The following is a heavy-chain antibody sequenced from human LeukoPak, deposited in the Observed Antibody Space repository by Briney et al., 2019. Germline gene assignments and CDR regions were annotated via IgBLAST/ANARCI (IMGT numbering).Heavy chain of an antibody. J-gene: IGHJ6*03. V-gene: IGHV4-39*07. D-gene: IGHD6-13*01. CDR1: GGSISSSSYY. Sequence: SETLSLTCTVSGGSISSSSYYWGWIRQPPGKGLEWIGSIYYSGSTYYNPSLKSRVTISVDTSKNQFSLKLSSVTAADTAVYYCARVGYSSSWTLGYYYYYMDVWGKGTTVTISS. CDR2: IYYSGST. CDR3: ARVGYSSSWTLGYYYYYMDV.